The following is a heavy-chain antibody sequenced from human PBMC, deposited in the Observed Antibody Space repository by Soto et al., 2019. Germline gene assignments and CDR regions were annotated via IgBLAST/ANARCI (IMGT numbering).Heavy chain of an antibody. CDR2: ISAYNGNT. CDR1: GYTFTSYG. V-gene: IGHV1-18*04. J-gene: IGHJ6*02. Sequence: ASVKVSCKASGYTFTSYGISWVRQAPGQGLEWMGWISAYNGNTNYAQKLQGRVTMTTDTSTSTAYMELRSLRSDDTAVYYCAREPYYYDSSGPHDYYYGMDVWGQGTTVPVPS. D-gene: IGHD3-22*01. CDR3: AREPYYYDSSGPHDYYYGMDV.